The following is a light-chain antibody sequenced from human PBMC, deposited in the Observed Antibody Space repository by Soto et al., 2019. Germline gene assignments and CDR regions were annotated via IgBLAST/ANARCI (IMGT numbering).Light chain of an antibody. J-gene: IGLJ3*02. V-gene: IGLV2-14*01. Sequence: QSALTQPASVSGSPGQSITISCTGTSSDVGGYNYVSWYQQHPGKAPKLMIYEVSNRPSGVSNRYSGSKSDNTAYLTISGLQAEVEADYYCSSYTSSSTRVFGGGTKLTVL. CDR1: SSDVGGYNY. CDR2: EVS. CDR3: SSYTSSSTRV.